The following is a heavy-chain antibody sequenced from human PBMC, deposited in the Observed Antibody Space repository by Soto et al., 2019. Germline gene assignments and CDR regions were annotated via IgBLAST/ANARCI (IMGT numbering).Heavy chain of an antibody. V-gene: IGHV6-1*01. D-gene: IGHD6-19*01. CDR1: GDSVSSNSAA. Sequence: SQTLSLTCAISGDSVSSNSAAWNWIRQSPSRGLEWLGRTYYRSKWYNDYAVSVKSRITINPDTSKNQFSLQLNSVTPEDTAVYYCARVGSGQGLVTESGFDYWGQGTLVTVSS. CDR2: TYYRSKWYN. CDR3: ARVGSGQGLVTESGFDY. J-gene: IGHJ4*02.